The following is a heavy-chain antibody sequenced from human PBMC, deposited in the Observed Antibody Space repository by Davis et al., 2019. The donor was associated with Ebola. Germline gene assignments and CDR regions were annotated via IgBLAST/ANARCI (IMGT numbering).Heavy chain of an antibody. J-gene: IGHJ3*02. CDR3: ARTSIVGTTTTASDI. Sequence: ASVKVSCKASGYTFSDYGISWVRQAPGQGLEWMGWISGYNGKTNYAQKVQGRVTMTSDTSTGTAYMDLRSLKSDDTAVYFCARTSIVGTTTTASDIWGQGTMVTVSS. CDR1: GYTFSDYG. V-gene: IGHV1-18*01. CDR2: ISGYNGKT. D-gene: IGHD1-26*01.